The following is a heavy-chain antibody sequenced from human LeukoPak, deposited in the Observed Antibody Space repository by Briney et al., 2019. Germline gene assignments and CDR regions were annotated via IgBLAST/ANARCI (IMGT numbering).Heavy chain of an antibody. Sequence: SETLSLTCTVSGGSISSYYWSWIRQSPGKGLEWIGYIYYSGSTNSNPSLKSRVTISVDTSKNQFSLKLSSVTAADTAVYYRARHVSGNYFDYWGQGTLVTVSS. D-gene: IGHD4-23*01. V-gene: IGHV4-59*08. CDR1: GGSISSYY. J-gene: IGHJ4*01. CDR2: IYYSGST. CDR3: ARHVSGNYFDY.